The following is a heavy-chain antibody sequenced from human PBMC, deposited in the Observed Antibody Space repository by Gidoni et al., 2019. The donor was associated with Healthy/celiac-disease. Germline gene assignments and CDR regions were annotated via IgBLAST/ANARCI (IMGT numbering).Heavy chain of an antibody. CDR3: ARGLEEGFGELRDY. V-gene: IGHV4-34*01. CDR2: INHSGST. CDR1: GGSFSGYY. D-gene: IGHD3-10*01. J-gene: IGHJ4*02. Sequence: QVQLQQWGAGLLKPSETLSLTCAVYGGSFSGYYWSWILQPPGKGLAWIGEINHSGSTNYNPSLKSRVTISVDTSKNQFSLNLSSVTAADTAVYYCARGLEEGFGELRDYWGQGTLVTVSS.